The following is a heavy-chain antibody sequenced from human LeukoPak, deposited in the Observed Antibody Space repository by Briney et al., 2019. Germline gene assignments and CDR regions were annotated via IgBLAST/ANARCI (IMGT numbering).Heavy chain of an antibody. J-gene: IGHJ4*02. Sequence: PGGSLRLSCAASGFTFSSDAMNWVRQAPGTGLEWVSGISGGGGNKFYADSVKGRFTISRDNSGNTVYLQMDNLRAEDTAVYYCAKGVDHLAHWGQGTLVTVSS. CDR1: GFTFSSDA. D-gene: IGHD1-14*01. CDR2: ISGGGGNK. CDR3: AKGVDHLAH. V-gene: IGHV3-23*01.